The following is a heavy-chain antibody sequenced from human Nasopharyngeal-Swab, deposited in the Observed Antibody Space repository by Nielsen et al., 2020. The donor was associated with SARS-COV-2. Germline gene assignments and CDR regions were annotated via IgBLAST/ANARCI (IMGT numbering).Heavy chain of an antibody. Sequence: SVKVSCKASGGTFSGYDFIWVRQAPGQGLEWMGGIIPIFGTANYAQKFQGRVTITADESTSTAYMDLSSLRSEDTAVYYCARKYDGYNSRYHAFDIWGQGTMVTVSS. CDR1: GGTFSGYD. J-gene: IGHJ3*02. CDR2: IIPIFGTA. D-gene: IGHD5-24*01. CDR3: ARKYDGYNSRYHAFDI. V-gene: IGHV1-69*13.